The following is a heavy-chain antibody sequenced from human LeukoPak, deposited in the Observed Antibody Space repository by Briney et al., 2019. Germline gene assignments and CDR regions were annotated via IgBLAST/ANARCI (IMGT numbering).Heavy chain of an antibody. CDR3: AREVPYYMDV. CDR2: VYPSGST. J-gene: IGHJ6*03. Sequence: NPSETLSLTCTVSGGSINGHYWSWIRQPAGKRLEWLGRVYPSGSTNYNPSLKRRVTLSVDTSKNQFSLKVTSVTAADTAVYYCAREVPYYMDVWGKGTTVTVSS. D-gene: IGHD4/OR15-4a*01. CDR1: GGSINGHY. V-gene: IGHV4-4*07.